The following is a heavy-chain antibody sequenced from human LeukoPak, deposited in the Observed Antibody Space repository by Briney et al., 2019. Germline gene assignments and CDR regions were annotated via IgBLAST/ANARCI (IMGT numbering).Heavy chain of an antibody. J-gene: IGHJ6*03. Sequence: ASVKVSCKASGYTFTSYGISWVRQAPGQGLEWMGWISAYNGNTNYAQKLQGRVTMTTDTSTSTAYMELRSLRSDDTAVYYCAREDYSMYYYYYYMDVWGKGTTVTVSS. V-gene: IGHV1-18*01. D-gene: IGHD4-11*01. CDR1: GYTFTSYG. CDR2: ISAYNGNT. CDR3: AREDYSMYYYYYYMDV.